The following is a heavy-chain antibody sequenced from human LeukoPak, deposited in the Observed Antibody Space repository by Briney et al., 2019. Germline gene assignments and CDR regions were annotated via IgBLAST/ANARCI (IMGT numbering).Heavy chain of an antibody. CDR3: ARVVPIAAAAHFDY. J-gene: IGHJ4*02. V-gene: IGHV4-39*07. CDR1: GGSISSSSYY. D-gene: IGHD6-13*01. CDR2: IYHSGST. Sequence: PSETLSLTCTVSGGSISSSSYYWGWIRQPPGKGLEWIGSIYHSGSTYYNPSLKSRVTISVDTSKNQFSLKLSSVTAADTAVYYCARVVPIAAAAHFDYWGQGTLVTVSS.